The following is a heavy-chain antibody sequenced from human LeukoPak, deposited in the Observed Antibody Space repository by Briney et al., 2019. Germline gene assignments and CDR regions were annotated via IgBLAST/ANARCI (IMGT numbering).Heavy chain of an antibody. CDR2: IWYDGSNK. CDR3: ASAGYSYGQGQFDY. V-gene: IGHV3-33*01. D-gene: IGHD5-18*01. Sequence: GGSLRLSCAASGFTFSSYGMHWVRQAPGKGLEWVAVIWYDGSNKYYADSVKGRFTISRDNSKNTLYLQMNSLRAEDTAVYYCASAGYSYGQGQFDYWGQGTLVTVSS. J-gene: IGHJ4*02. CDR1: GFTFSSYG.